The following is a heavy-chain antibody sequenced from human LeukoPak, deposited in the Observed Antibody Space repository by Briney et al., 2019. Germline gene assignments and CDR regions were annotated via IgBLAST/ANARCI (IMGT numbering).Heavy chain of an antibody. CDR1: GGSISGYY. CDR3: ARRRITMVRGVMNWFDP. CDR2: INHSGST. J-gene: IGHJ5*02. Sequence: SETLSLTCTVSGGSISGYYWSWIRQPPGKGLEWIGEINHSGSTNYNPSLKSRVTISVDTSKNQFSLKLSSVTAADTAVYYCARRRITMVRGVMNWFDPWGQGTLVTVSS. V-gene: IGHV4-34*01. D-gene: IGHD3-10*01.